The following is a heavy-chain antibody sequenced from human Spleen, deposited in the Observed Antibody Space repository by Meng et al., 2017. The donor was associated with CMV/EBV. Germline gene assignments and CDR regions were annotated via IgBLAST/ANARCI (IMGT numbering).Heavy chain of an antibody. CDR1: GFTFDDYA. Sequence: GGSLRLSCAASGFTFDDYAMHWVRQAPGKGLEWVSGISWNSGSIGYADSVKGRFTISRDNAKNSLYLQMNSLRAEDTALYYCAKDIESYDFWSGYSFFKGYGMDVWGQGTTVTVSS. D-gene: IGHD3-3*01. V-gene: IGHV3-9*01. CDR2: ISWNSGSI. CDR3: AKDIESYDFWSGYSFFKGYGMDV. J-gene: IGHJ6*02.